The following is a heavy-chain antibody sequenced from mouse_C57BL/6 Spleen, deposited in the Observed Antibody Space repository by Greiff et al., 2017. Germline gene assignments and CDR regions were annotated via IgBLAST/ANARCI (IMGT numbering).Heavy chain of an antibody. J-gene: IGHJ4*01. CDR3: ARVVTTVVADAMDY. CDR2: IDPSDSET. V-gene: IGHV1-52*01. CDR1: GYTFTSYW. Sequence: QVQLQQPGAELVRPGSSVKLSCKASGYTFTSYWMHWVKQRPIQGLEWIGNIDPSDSETHYNQKFKDKATLTVDKSSSTAYMQLSSLTSADSAVYDYARVVTTVVADAMDYWGQGTSVTVSS. D-gene: IGHD1-1*01.